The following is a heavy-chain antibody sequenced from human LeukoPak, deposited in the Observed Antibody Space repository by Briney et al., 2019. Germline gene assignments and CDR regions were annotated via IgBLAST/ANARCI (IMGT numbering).Heavy chain of an antibody. Sequence: ASVKVSCKASGYTFTSYGISWVRQAPGQGLEWMGWISAYNGNTNYAQKLQGRVTMTRDTSISTAYMELSRLKSDDTAVYYCARGDWNFVSAFDIWGQGTMVTVSS. J-gene: IGHJ3*02. V-gene: IGHV1-18*01. CDR1: GYTFTSYG. CDR2: ISAYNGNT. D-gene: IGHD1-7*01. CDR3: ARGDWNFVSAFDI.